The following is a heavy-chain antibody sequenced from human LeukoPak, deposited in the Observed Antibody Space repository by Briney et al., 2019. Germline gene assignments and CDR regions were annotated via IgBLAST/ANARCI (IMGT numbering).Heavy chain of an antibody. D-gene: IGHD2-21*01. CDR1: GFTFSSYW. V-gene: IGHV3-7*03. Sequence: SGGSLRLSCAASGFTFSSYWLSWVRQAPGKGLEWVANIKQDGSEKYYVDSVKGRFTISRDNAKNSLYLQMNSLRAEDTAVYYCASSKGGYFFDYWGQGTLVTVSS. CDR3: ASSKGGYFFDY. J-gene: IGHJ4*02. CDR2: IKQDGSEK.